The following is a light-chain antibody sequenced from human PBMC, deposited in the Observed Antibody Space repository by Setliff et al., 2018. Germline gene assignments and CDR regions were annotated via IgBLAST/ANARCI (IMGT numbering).Light chain of an antibody. CDR2: DVS. CDR3: SSYTSSSTYV. J-gene: IGLJ1*01. V-gene: IGLV2-14*03. Sequence: SALTQPASVSGSPGQTIILSCTGTGSDVGGYDYISWYQLHPGKVPKLMIYDVSNRPSGVSNRFSGSKAGNTASLTISGLQADDEADYYCSSYTSSSTYVFGTGTKVTVL. CDR1: GSDVGGYDY.